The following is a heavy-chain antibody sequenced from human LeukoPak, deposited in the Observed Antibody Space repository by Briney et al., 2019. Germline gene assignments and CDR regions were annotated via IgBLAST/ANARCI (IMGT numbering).Heavy chain of an antibody. CDR2: ISPSSSST. V-gene: IGHV3-11*05. CDR1: GFTFSDYY. J-gene: IGHJ4*02. D-gene: IGHD2-2*01. Sequence: GGSLRLSCAASGFTFSDYYMSWIRQAPGKGLEWVSYISPSSSSTTYADSVKGRFTISRDNSKNTLSLQMNSLRADDTAVYYCAKDRPCTTCSPSDYWGQGTLVTVSS. CDR3: AKDRPCTTCSPSDY.